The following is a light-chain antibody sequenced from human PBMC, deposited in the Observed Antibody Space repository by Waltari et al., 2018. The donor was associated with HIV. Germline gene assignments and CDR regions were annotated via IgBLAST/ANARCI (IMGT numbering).Light chain of an antibody. CDR3: QQYGSSRWT. Sequence: EIVLTQSPGTLSLSPGDRATLSCRASQTISDNNLVWYQQKPGQSPRLLMFGASNRPTGIPDRFSGGGSWTDFTLTINRLEPEDFAMYYCQQYGSSRWTFGPGTQVEIK. V-gene: IGKV3-20*01. CDR1: QTISDNN. J-gene: IGKJ1*01. CDR2: GAS.